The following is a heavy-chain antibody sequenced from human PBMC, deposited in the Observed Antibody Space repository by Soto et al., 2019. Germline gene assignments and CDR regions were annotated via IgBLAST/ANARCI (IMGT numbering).Heavy chain of an antibody. J-gene: IGHJ6*02. D-gene: IGHD6-13*01. CDR2: NYSTGNT. V-gene: IGHV4-39*01. CDR3: RRSSRYSTDV. CDR1: GDSIRSSSY. Sequence: QLQLQAAGPGLVKPSETLSLTCTVSGDSIRSSSYWGWIRQPPGKGLEWIGRNYSTGNTYHNPSLNSQVTISVDTSKNQFSLNVISVTAADTAVYYCRRSSRYSTDVWGQGTTVTVSS.